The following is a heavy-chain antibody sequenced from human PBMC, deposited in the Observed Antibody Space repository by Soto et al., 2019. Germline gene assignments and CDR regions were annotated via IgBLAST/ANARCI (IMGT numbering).Heavy chain of an antibody. Sequence: EVQLLESGGGLVQPGGSLRLSCAASGITFSNYALSWVRQAPGKGLEWVSGISGSGRSTYYADSVKGRFTISRDNSKXXXXXXXXXXXXXXXXXXXXXKXYXGGTSTITSYFDYWGRGTLVTVSS. J-gene: IGHJ4*02. CDR1: GITFSNYA. CDR3: XKXYXGGTSTITSYFDY. V-gene: IGHV3-23*01. D-gene: IGHD5-12*01. CDR2: ISGSGRST.